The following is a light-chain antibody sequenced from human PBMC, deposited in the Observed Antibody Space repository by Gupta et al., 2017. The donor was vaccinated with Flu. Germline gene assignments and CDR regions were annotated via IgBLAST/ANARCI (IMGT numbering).Light chain of an antibody. CDR2: AAS. Sequence: DTATLCGRASQRLSDTYLAWYHQKPGQAPRLLIYAASTRATDIPDRFSGSGSGTDFSLTITRLAPEDFGVYYCQQYDRSPLTFGGGTTVE. CDR3: QQYDRSPLT. J-gene: IGKJ4*01. CDR1: QRLSDTY. V-gene: IGKV3-20*01.